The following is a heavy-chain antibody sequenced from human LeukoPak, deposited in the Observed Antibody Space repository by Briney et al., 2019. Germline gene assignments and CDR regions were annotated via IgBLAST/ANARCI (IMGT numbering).Heavy chain of an antibody. D-gene: IGHD6-13*01. V-gene: IGHV1-3*01. CDR2: INAGNGNT. CDR3: ARGVGIAAAEGVFDI. J-gene: IGHJ3*02. CDR1: GYTFSNYG. Sequence: ASVKVSCKASGYTFSNYGVHWMRQAPGQGLEWMGWINAGNGNTKYSQKFQGRVTITRDTSASTAYMELSSLRSEDTAVYYCARGVGIAAAEGVFDIWGQGTMVTVSS.